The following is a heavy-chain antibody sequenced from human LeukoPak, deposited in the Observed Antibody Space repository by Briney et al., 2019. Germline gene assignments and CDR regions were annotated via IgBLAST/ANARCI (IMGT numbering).Heavy chain of an antibody. D-gene: IGHD3-3*01. CDR3: AGVRLREKTYYEAFDI. V-gene: IGHV3-7*01. CDR2: IKQDGSET. CDR1: GFNIGSYW. J-gene: IGHJ3*02. Sequence: SGGSLRLSCAASGFNIGSYWMTWVRQAPGKGLEWVANIKQDGSETYYVDSAKDRFALSRDNARNSLYLQMNSLRGEDTAIYYCAGVRLREKTYYEAFDIWGQGTMVTVSS.